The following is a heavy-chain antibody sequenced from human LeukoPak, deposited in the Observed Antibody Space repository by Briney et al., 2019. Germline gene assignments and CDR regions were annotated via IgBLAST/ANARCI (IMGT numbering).Heavy chain of an antibody. J-gene: IGHJ1*01. CDR1: GFTFSDHY. D-gene: IGHD2-15*01. Sequence: GGSLRLSCAASGFTFSDHYMDWVRQAPGKGLEWVGRIRNKANSYTTEYAASVEGRFTISRDDSKNSLYLQMNSLETEDTAVYYCASPGYCSGSSCYSGYFQHRGQGTLVTVSS. CDR2: IRNKANSYTT. V-gene: IGHV3-72*01. CDR3: ASPGYCSGSSCYSGYFQH.